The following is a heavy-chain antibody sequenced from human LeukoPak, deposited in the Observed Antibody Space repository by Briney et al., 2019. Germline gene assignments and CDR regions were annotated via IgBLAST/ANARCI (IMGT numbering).Heavy chain of an antibody. Sequence: ASVKVSCKASGYTFTSYDINWGRQATGQGLEWMGWMNPNSGNTGYAQKFQGRVTITRNTSISTAYMELSSLRSEDTAVYYCARGLLYSSSFPYWGQGTLVTVSS. CDR2: MNPNSGNT. D-gene: IGHD6-6*01. CDR1: GYTFTSYD. CDR3: ARGLLYSSSFPY. J-gene: IGHJ4*02. V-gene: IGHV1-8*03.